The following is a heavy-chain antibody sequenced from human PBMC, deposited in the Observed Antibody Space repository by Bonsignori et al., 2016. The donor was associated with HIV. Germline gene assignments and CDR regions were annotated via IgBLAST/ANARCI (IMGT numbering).Heavy chain of an antibody. CDR2: IRYDGSNK. D-gene: IGHD5-18*01. CDR3: ARRMGYFRGSDY. V-gene: IGHV3-30*02. J-gene: IGHJ4*02. Sequence: GGSLRLSCAASGFTFSSYGMHWVRQAPGKGLEWVAFIRYDGSNKYYADSVKGRFTISRDNSKNTLYLQMNSLRAEDTAVYYCARRMGYFRGSDYWGQGTLVTVSS. CDR1: GFTFSSYG.